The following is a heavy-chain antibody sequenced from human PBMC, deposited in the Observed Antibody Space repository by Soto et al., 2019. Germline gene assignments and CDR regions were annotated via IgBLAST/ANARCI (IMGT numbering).Heavy chain of an antibody. CDR1: GGSISSYY. Sequence: QVQLQESGPGLVKPSETLSLTCTVSGGSISSYYWSWIRQPPGKGLEWMGFIFYSGSTSYNPSLRSRVTISIDPSEYQFSLKLNSVTAADTAVYYCASMIGDPVLSFDSWGQGTLVAVSS. V-gene: IGHV4-59*01. CDR3: ASMIGDPVLSFDS. D-gene: IGHD3-10*02. J-gene: IGHJ5*01. CDR2: IFYSGST.